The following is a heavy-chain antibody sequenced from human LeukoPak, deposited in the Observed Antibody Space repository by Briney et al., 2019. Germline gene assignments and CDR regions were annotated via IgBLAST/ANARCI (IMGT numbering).Heavy chain of an antibody. CDR2: ISYGGSNK. CDR3: ARGGYYDSSGYNDY. Sequence: GGSLRLSCAASGFTFSSYAMHWVRQAPGKGLEWVAVISYGGSNKYYADSVKGLFTISRDNSKNTLYLQMNSLRAEDTAVYYCARGGYYDSSGYNDYWGQGTLVTVSS. V-gene: IGHV3-30-3*01. CDR1: GFTFSSYA. J-gene: IGHJ4*02. D-gene: IGHD3-22*01.